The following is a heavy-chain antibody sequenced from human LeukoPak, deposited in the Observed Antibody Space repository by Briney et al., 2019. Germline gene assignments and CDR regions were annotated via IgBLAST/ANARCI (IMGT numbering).Heavy chain of an antibody. CDR1: GFTFSSYA. CDR3: AKARDYYGSGSYYSRNYYFDY. Sequence: GGSLRLSCAASGFTFSSYAMSWVRQAPGKGLEWVSAISGSGGSTYYADSVKGRFTISRDNSKNTLYLQMNSLRAEDTAVYYCAKARDYYGSGSYYSRNYYFDYWGQGTLVTVSS. D-gene: IGHD3-10*01. V-gene: IGHV3-23*01. J-gene: IGHJ4*02. CDR2: ISGSGGST.